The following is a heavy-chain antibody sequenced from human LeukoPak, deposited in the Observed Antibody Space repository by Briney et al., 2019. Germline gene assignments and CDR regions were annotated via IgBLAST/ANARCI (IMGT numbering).Heavy chain of an antibody. V-gene: IGHV4-34*01. CDR1: GGSFSGYY. D-gene: IGHD3-3*01. CDR2: INHSGST. CDR3: ARGGPAVALWSALGYNWFDP. J-gene: IGHJ5*02. Sequence: PSETLSLTCAVYGGSFSGYYWSWIRQPPGKGLEWIGEINHSGSTNYNPSLKSRVTISVGTSKNQFSLKLSSVTAADTAVYYCARGGPAVALWSALGYNWFDPWGQGTLVTVSS.